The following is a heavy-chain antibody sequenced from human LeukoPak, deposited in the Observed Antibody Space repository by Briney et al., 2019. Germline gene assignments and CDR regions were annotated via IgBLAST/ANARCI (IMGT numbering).Heavy chain of an antibody. CDR1: GYTFSSYW. CDR2: IYPGDSDT. CDR3: ARQNDFRLDY. Sequence: GESLKISCKGSGYTFSSYWIGWVRQMPGKGLEWMGIIYPGDSDTRYSPSLQGRVTISVDTSIGTAYLQWSSLKASDTAIYYCARQNDFRLDYWGKGTLVTVSS. D-gene: IGHD3-3*01. J-gene: IGHJ4*02. V-gene: IGHV5-51*01.